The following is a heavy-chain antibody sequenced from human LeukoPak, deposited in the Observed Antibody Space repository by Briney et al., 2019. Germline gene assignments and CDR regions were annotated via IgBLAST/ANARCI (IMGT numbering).Heavy chain of an antibody. D-gene: IGHD4-17*01. CDR2: ISSSSSHI. Sequence: PGGSLRLSCATSGFTFSGYSMNWVRQAPGQGLEWVSSISSSSSHIYYADSVKGRFTISRENAKTSLYVQMNSLRVEDTAVYYCANNDYGDLGGYWGQGTLVTVSS. CDR3: ANNDYGDLGGY. J-gene: IGHJ4*02. CDR1: GFTFSGYS. V-gene: IGHV3-21*01.